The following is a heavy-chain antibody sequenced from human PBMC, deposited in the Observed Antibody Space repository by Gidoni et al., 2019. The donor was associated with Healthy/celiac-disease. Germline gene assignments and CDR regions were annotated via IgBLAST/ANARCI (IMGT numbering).Heavy chain of an antibody. Sequence: VSAISGSGGSTYYADSVKGRFTISRDNSKNTLYLQMNSLRAEDTAVYYCAKRIVGAPGHDAFDIWGQGTMVTVSS. D-gene: IGHD1-26*01. CDR3: AKRIVGAPGHDAFDI. V-gene: IGHV3-23*01. CDR2: ISGSGGST. J-gene: IGHJ3*02.